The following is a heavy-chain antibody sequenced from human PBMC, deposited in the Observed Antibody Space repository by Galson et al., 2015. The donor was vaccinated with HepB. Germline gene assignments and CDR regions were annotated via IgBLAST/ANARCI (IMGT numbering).Heavy chain of an antibody. CDR3: ARGGGNCSSTSCYVNWFDP. CDR1: GYTFTSYA. CDR2: INTNTGNP. J-gene: IGHJ5*02. V-gene: IGHV7-4-1*02. Sequence: SVKVSCKASGYTFTSYAMNWVRQAPGQGLEWMGWINTNTGNPTYAQGFTGRFVFSLDTSVSTAYLQISSLKAEDTAVYYCARGGGNCSSTSCYVNWFDPWGQETLVTVSS. D-gene: IGHD2-2*01.